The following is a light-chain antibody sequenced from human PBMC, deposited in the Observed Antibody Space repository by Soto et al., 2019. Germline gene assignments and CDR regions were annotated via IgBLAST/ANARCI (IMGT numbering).Light chain of an antibody. V-gene: IGKV3-20*01. CDR3: QQYGTSPST. CDR2: DAS. CDR1: QSVRSTY. J-gene: IGKJ4*01. Sequence: EIVLTQSPGTLSLSPGERATLSCRASQSVRSTYLAWYQQEPGQAPRLLIYDASSRATGIPDRFSGSGSGTDFTLTINRLEPEDFAVYYCQQYGTSPSTFGGGNKVEIK.